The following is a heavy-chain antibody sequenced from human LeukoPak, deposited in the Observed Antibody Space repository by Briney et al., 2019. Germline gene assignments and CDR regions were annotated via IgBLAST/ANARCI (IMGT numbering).Heavy chain of an antibody. CDR3: AREAVAAAGYFYYYGVDV. CDR2: IYTSGST. J-gene: IGHJ6*02. Sequence: SETLSLTCAVYGGSFSGYYWSWIRQHPGKGLEWIGRIYTSGSTNYNPSLKSRVTMSVDTSKNQFSLKLSSVTAADTAVYYCAREAVAAAGYFYYYGVDVWGQGTTVTVSS. V-gene: IGHV4-59*10. D-gene: IGHD6-13*01. CDR1: GGSFSGYY.